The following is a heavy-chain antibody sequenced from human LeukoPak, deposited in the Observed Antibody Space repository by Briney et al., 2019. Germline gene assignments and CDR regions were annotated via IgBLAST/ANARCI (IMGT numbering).Heavy chain of an antibody. J-gene: IGHJ6*02. Sequence: ASVKVSCKASGYTFTAYYIHWVRRAPGQGLEWMGWINPSGGGTESAQKFQGRVTMTRDTSISTAYMELSRPRSDDTAVYYCTRDHCTSINCYEYNYYGMDVWGQGTTVTVSS. CDR1: GYTFTAYY. CDR2: INPSGGGT. D-gene: IGHD2-2*01. CDR3: TRDHCTSINCYEYNYYGMDV. V-gene: IGHV1-2*02.